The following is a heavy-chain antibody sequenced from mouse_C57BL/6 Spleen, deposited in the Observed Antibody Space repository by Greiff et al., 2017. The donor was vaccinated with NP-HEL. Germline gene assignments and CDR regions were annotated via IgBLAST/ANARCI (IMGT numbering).Heavy chain of an antibody. J-gene: IGHJ4*01. CDR3: TTRRLRLMDY. Sequence: VHVKQSGAELVRPGASVKLSCTASGFNIKDYYMHWVKQRPEQGLEWIGRIDPEDGDTEYAPKFQGKATMTADTSSNTAYLQLSSLTSEDTAVYYCTTRRLRLMDYWGQGTSVTVSS. CDR2: IDPEDGDT. CDR1: GFNIKDYY. D-gene: IGHD2-4*01. V-gene: IGHV14-1*01.